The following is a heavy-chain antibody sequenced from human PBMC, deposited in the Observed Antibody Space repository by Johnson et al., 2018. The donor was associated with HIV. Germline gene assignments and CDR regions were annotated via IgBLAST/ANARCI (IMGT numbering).Heavy chain of an antibody. CDR2: ISWNGGST. CDR1: GFTFSSYA. V-gene: IGHV3-20*04. J-gene: IGHJ3*01. D-gene: IGHD2-21*02. Sequence: VQLVESGGGVVQPGGSLRLSCAASGFTFSSYAMHWVRQAPGKGLEWVSGISWNGGSTGYADSVKGRFTISRDNAKNSLYLQMNSLRAEDTALYYCAREPMDCGGDCWGVFDLWGQGTMVTVSS. CDR3: AREPMDCGGDCWGVFDL.